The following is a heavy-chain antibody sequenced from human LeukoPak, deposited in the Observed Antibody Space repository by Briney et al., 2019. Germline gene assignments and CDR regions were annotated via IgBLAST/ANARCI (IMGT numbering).Heavy chain of an antibody. CDR2: IHHSVSP. Sequence: SETLSLTCTVSGGSITTYYWSWLRQSPGRGLESIGYIHHSVSPTYNPSLKSRVTISVDTSKNQFSLKVTSVTAADTAVYYCARDILMVGATHYFDYWGQGTLVTVSS. CDR3: ARDILMVGATHYFDY. D-gene: IGHD1-26*01. V-gene: IGHV4-59*01. CDR1: GGSITTYY. J-gene: IGHJ4*02.